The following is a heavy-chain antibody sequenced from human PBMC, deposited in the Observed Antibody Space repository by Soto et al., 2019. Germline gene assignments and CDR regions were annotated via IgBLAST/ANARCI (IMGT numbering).Heavy chain of an antibody. CDR3: ARDSSTGYYSGMDV. J-gene: IGHJ6*02. CDR1: GYTFTSYG. V-gene: IGHV1-18*01. Sequence: ASVKVSCKASGYTFTSYGISWVRRAPGQGLEWMGWISAYNGNTDYAQKLQGRVTMTTDTSTSTAYMELRSLRSDDTAVYYCARDSSTGYYSGMDVWGQGTTVTVSS. CDR2: ISAYNGNT.